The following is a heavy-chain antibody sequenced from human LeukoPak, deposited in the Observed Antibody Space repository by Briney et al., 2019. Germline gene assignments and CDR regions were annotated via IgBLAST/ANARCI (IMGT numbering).Heavy chain of an antibody. Sequence: KPSETLSLTCTVSGGSISSSSYYWGWIRQPPGKGLEWIGSIYYSGSTYYNPSLKSRVTISVDTSKNQFSLKLSSVTAADTAVYYCARRGGGLRSSFDIWGQGTMVTVSS. CDR3: ARRGGGLRSSFDI. D-gene: IGHD3-3*01. CDR1: GGSISSSSYY. J-gene: IGHJ3*02. V-gene: IGHV4-39*01. CDR2: IYYSGST.